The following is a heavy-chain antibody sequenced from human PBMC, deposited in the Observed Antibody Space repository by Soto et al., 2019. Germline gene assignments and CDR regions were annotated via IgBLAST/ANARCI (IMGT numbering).Heavy chain of an antibody. CDR3: VRVGRLVGY. D-gene: IGHD2-15*01. J-gene: IGHJ4*02. Sequence: EVQLVESGGGLVKPGGSLRLSCAASGFTFSTYWMSWVRQAPGKGLEWVANIKEDGSEKYYVDSVKGRFTISRDNANNSLYLQTNSLRAEDTAVYYCVRVGRLVGYWGQGTLVTVSS. CDR1: GFTFSTYW. V-gene: IGHV3-7*03. CDR2: IKEDGSEK.